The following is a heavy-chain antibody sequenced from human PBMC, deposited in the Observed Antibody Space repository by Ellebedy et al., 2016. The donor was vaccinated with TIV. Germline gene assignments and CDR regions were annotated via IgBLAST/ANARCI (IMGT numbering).Heavy chain of an antibody. D-gene: IGHD2-21*01. CDR3: ARHALVFDIEPYKWFAP. V-gene: IGHV4-39*01. CDR1: GGSISSGGYC. CDR2: TFYSGTA. J-gene: IGHJ5*02. Sequence: SETLSLTCTVSGGSISSGGYCRSWIRQHPGKGLEWIGYTFYSGTAYYNPSLKSRVTISVDTSKNQFSLKLSSVTAADTAVYYCARHALVFDIEPYKWFAPWGQGTRVTVSS.